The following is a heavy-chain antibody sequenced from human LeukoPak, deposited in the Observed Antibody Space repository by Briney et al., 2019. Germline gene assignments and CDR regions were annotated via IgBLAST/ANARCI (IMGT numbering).Heavy chain of an antibody. Sequence: SETLSLTCSVSGGSISSSNYHWGWIRQPPGKGLEWIGSISNSGSTYYNPSLKSRVTISVDTSKNQFSPKLSSVTAADTAVYYCASDWELLYFQHWGQGTLVTVSS. V-gene: IGHV4-39*07. CDR1: GGSISSSNYH. CDR3: ASDWELLYFQH. CDR2: ISNSGST. D-gene: IGHD1-26*01. J-gene: IGHJ1*01.